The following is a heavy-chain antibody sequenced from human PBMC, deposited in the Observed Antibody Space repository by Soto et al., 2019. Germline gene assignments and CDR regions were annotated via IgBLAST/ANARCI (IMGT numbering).Heavy chain of an antibody. CDR2: IYYSGST. CDR3: ARGDYDILTGYYYYYYYMDV. J-gene: IGHJ6*03. Sequence: TSETLSLTCTVSGGSISSYYWSWIRQPPGKGLEWIGYIYYSGSTNYNPSLKSRVTISVDTSKNQFSLKLSSVTAADTAVYYCARGDYDILTGYYYYYYYMDVSGKGTTVTVS. D-gene: IGHD3-9*01. CDR1: GGSISSYY. V-gene: IGHV4-59*01.